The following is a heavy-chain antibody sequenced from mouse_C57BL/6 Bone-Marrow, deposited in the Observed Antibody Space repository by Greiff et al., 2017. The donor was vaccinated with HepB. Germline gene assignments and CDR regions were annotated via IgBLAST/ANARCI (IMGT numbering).Heavy chain of an antibody. CDR2: ISSGSSTI. CDR1: GFTFSDYG. V-gene: IGHV5-17*03. J-gene: IGHJ2*01. CDR3: ARHKGDYSNYGDY. D-gene: IGHD2-5*01. Sequence: EVKVEESGGGLVKPGGSLKLSCAASGFTFSDYGMHWVRQAPEKGLEWVAYISSGSSTIYYADTVKGRFTISRDNAKNTLYLQMSSLRSEDTALYYCARHKGDYSNYGDYWGQGTTLTVSS.